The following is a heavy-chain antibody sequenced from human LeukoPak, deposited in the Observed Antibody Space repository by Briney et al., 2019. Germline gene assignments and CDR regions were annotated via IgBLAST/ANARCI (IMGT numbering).Heavy chain of an antibody. CDR3: ARGQKGYDILTGYYYGAPDC. J-gene: IGHJ4*02. Sequence: SETLSLTCAVYGGSFSGYYWSWIRQPPGKGLEWIGEINHSGSTNYNPSLKSRVTISVDTSKNQFSLKLSSVTAADTAVYYCARGQKGYDILTGYYYGAPDCWGQGTLVTVSS. CDR1: GGSFSGYY. CDR2: INHSGST. V-gene: IGHV4-34*01. D-gene: IGHD3-9*01.